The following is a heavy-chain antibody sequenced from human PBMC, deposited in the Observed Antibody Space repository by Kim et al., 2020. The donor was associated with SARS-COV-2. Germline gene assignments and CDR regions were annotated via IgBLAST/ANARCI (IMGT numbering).Heavy chain of an antibody. CDR2: ISYDGGDN. V-gene: IGHV3-30*04. D-gene: IGHD6-13*01. Sequence: GGSLRLSCAASGFSFSTYAMHWVRQAPGKGLERVAIISYDGGDNYYADSVKGRFTISRDNSKNTLYLQMNSLRPEDTAVYFCARGAAAGDDIDYWGQGTLVAVSS. CDR1: GFSFSTYA. CDR3: ARGAAAGDDIDY. J-gene: IGHJ4*02.